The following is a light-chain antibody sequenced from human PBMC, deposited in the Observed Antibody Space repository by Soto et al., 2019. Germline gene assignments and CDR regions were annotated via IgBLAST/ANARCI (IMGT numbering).Light chain of an antibody. V-gene: IGKV3-20*01. Sequence: EIVLTQSPGTLSLSPGERAALSCSASQSLNSNYLAWYQQKPGQAPRLLIYGASNRASGVPDRFSGSGSGTDFTLTISRLEPEDFAVYYCHQYDSSPSTFGQGTKVDIK. CDR1: QSLNSNY. CDR3: HQYDSSPST. J-gene: IGKJ1*01. CDR2: GAS.